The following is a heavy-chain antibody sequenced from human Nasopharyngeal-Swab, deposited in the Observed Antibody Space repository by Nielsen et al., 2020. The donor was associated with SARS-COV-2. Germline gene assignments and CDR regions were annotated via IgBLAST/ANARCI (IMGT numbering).Heavy chain of an antibody. Sequence: SETLSLTCAVYGGSFSGHYWSWIRQPPGKGLEWIGEIYHSGSTNYNPSLKRRVTISVDTSKSQFSLKLSSVTAAETAVYYCARDMYYDFWSGYLTHYYYYGMDVWGQGNTVTVSS. J-gene: IGHJ6*02. CDR1: GGSFSGHY. CDR3: ARDMYYDFWSGYLTHYYYYGMDV. CDR2: IYHSGST. D-gene: IGHD3-3*01. V-gene: IGHV4-34*01.